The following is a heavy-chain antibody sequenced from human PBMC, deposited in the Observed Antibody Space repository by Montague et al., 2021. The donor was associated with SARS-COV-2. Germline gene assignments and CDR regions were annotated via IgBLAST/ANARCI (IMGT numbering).Heavy chain of an antibody. Sequence: SRSLSLSASGFPFSGYEMNWVRQAPGKGLEWVSYISSSGSTIYYADSVKGRFTISRDNAKNSLYLQMNSLRAEDTAVYYCAREKARITIFGAPRGYMDVWGKGTTVTVSS. CDR2: ISSSGSTI. J-gene: IGHJ6*03. CDR1: GFPFSGYE. V-gene: IGHV3-48*03. D-gene: IGHD3-3*01. CDR3: AREKARITIFGAPRGYMDV.